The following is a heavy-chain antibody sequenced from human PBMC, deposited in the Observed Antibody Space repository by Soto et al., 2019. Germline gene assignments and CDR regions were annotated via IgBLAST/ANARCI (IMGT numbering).Heavy chain of an antibody. J-gene: IGHJ6*04. V-gene: IGHV3-23*01. CDR2: ISGSGGST. Sequence: EVQLLESGGGLVQPGGSLRLSCAASGFTFSSYAMSWVRQAPGKGLEWVSAISGSGGSTYYADSVKGRFTISRDNSKNPLYLQMNSLRAEDTAVYYCAKAPSSTSRRWMDVWGKGTTVTVSS. D-gene: IGHD2-2*01. CDR1: GFTFSSYA. CDR3: AKAPSSTSRRWMDV.